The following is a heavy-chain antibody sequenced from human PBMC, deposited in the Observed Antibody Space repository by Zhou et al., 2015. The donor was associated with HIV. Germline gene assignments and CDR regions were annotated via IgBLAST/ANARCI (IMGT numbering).Heavy chain of an antibody. CDR1: GGTFSSYA. Sequence: QVQLVQSGAEVKKPGSSVKVSCKASGGTFSSYAISWVRQAPGQGLEWMGGIIPMFGTAKYAQKFQGRVTIIADESKNTAYMELNSLISDDTAVYYCARLSERVVWYFDYWGQGTLVTVSS. CDR2: IIPMFGTA. J-gene: IGHJ4*02. D-gene: IGHD2-8*02. V-gene: IGHV1-69*01. CDR3: ARLSERVVWYFDY.